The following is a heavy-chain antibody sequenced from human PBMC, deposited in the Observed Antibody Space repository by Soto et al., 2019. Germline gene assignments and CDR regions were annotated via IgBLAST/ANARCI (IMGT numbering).Heavy chain of an antibody. J-gene: IGHJ4*02. CDR2: VSHDGRNT. CDR3: AKGGRQWLVTSDFNY. D-gene: IGHD6-19*01. V-gene: IGHV3-30*18. Sequence: PGGSLILSCAASGFTFSYYAMHWVRQAPGKGLEWVAVVSHDGRNTHYADSVKGRFTISRDSSKNTVSLEMTSLRAEDTAVYYCAKGGRQWLVTSDFNYWGQGALVTVSS. CDR1: GFTFSYYA.